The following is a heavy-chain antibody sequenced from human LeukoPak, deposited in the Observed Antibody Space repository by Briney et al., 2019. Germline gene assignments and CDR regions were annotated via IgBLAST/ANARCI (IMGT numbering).Heavy chain of an antibody. V-gene: IGHV4-4*09. CDR3: AVSPNQDFFDY. Sequence: SETLSLTCTVSGVSINSHYLNWIRQPPGKGLEWIGYIYGSGRTNYNPSLKSRVTMSVDTSKSQFSLNLNSLTAADTAVYYCAVSPNQDFFDYWGQGPLVTVSS. J-gene: IGHJ4*02. CDR1: GVSINSHY. CDR2: IYGSGRT.